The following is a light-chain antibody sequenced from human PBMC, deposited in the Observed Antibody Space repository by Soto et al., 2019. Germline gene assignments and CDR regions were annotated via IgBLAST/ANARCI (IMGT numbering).Light chain of an antibody. J-gene: IGLJ1*01. CDR2: DVN. CDR1: INDVGSYNS. Sequence: HSVLTQPPSGSRSPGQSLAITYTGPINDVGSYNSVSRYQQYPGKAPKHMLQDVNNRPSGISDRFSGSKSGNTASLTISGLQAEDEADYYCSSFTSSTSYVFGTGTKVTVL. CDR3: SSFTSSTSYV. V-gene: IGLV2-14*03.